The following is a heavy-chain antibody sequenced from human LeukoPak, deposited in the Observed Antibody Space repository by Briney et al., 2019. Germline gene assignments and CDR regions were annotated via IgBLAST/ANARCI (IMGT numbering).Heavy chain of an antibody. J-gene: IGHJ6*02. CDR2: ISSSSSYI. D-gene: IGHD3-9*01. Sequence: PGGSLRLSCAASGFTFSSYSMNWVRQAPGKGLEWVSSISSSSSYIYYADSVKGRFTISRDNAKNSLYLQMNSLRAEDTAVYYCTRDLMDYDLSTGLHHYYMDVWGQGTTVTVSS. CDR3: TRDLMDYDLSTGLHHYYMDV. CDR1: GFTFSSYS. V-gene: IGHV3-21*01.